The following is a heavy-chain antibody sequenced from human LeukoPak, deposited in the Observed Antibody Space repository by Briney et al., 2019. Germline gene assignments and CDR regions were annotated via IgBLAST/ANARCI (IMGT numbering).Heavy chain of an antibody. CDR3: ASEYCSGGSCFALFDD. Sequence: SVKVSCKASGGTFSSYAISWVRQAPGQGLEWMGRIIPIFGTANYAQKFQGRVTITTDESTSTAYMELSSLRSEDTAVYYCASEYCSGGSCFALFDDWGQGTLVTVSS. V-gene: IGHV1-69*05. D-gene: IGHD2-15*01. CDR2: IIPIFGTA. J-gene: IGHJ4*02. CDR1: GGTFSSYA.